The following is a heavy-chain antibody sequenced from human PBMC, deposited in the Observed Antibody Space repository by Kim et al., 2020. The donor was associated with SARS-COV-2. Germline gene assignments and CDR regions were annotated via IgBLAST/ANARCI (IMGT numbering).Heavy chain of an antibody. CDR3: VKIPIRVPAAILHPTYYYYGMDV. Sequence: GGSLRLSCSASGFTFSSYAMHWVRQAPGKGLEYVSAISSNGGSTYYADSVKGRFTISRDNSKNTLYLQMSSLRAEDTAVYYCVKIPIRVPAAILHPTYYYYGMDVWGQGTTVTVSS. CDR1: GFTFSSYA. CDR2: ISSNGGST. V-gene: IGHV3-64D*06. D-gene: IGHD2-2*02. J-gene: IGHJ6*02.